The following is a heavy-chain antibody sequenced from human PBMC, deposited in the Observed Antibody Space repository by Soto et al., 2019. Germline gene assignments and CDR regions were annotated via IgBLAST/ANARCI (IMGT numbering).Heavy chain of an antibody. CDR1: PGSIYDYY. Sequence: SETLSLTCNVFPGSIYDYYWSWIRQTPVMRLEWIGFVYSGGSAMYNPSFKSRVIISLETSKNQFSLTLTSLTAADSAMYYCARVHYYVSGSYYNVRFNWFDPWGQGTLVTVSS. CDR2: VYSGGSA. CDR3: ARVHYYVSGSYYNVRFNWFDP. D-gene: IGHD3-10*01. V-gene: IGHV4-59*01. J-gene: IGHJ5*02.